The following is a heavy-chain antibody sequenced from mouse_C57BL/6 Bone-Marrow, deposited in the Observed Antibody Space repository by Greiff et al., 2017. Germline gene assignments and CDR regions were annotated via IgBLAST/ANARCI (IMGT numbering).Heavy chain of an antibody. D-gene: IGHD1-1*01. CDR2: IRNKANNHAT. J-gene: IGHJ4*01. CDR3: TRPTTVVATDYYAMDY. CDR1: GFTFSDAW. Sequence: EVKLVESGGGLVQPGGSMKLSCAASGFTFSDAWMDWVRQSPEKGLEWVAEIRNKANNHATYYAESVKGRFTISRDDSKSSVYLQMNSLRAEDTGIYYCTRPTTVVATDYYAMDYWGQGTSVTVSS. V-gene: IGHV6-6*01.